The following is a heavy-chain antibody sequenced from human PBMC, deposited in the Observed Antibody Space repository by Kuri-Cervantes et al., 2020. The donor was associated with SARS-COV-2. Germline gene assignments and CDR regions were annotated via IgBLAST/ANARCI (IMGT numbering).Heavy chain of an antibody. CDR3: ARVVWLRASGGYDY. D-gene: IGHD5-12*01. CDR2: INPNSGGT. CDR1: GYTFTGYY. J-gene: IGHJ4*02. V-gene: IGHV1-2*02. Sequence: ASVKVSCKASGYTFTGYYMHWVRQAPGQGLEWMGWINPNSGGTNYAQKLQGRVTVTTDTSTSTAYMELRSLRSDDTAVYYCARVVWLRASGGYDYWGQGTLVTVSS.